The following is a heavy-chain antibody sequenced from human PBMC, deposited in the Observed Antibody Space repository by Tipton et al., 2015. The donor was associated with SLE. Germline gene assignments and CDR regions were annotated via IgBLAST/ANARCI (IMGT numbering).Heavy chain of an antibody. CDR2: ISYDDTKQ. Sequence: SLRLSCAASGFTFSSYAMHWVRQAPGEGLEWVAAISYDDTKQDYADSVKGRFTISRDISRNTLFLQMNSLRSDDTAVYYCASGEKNDFWSGSFFDYWGQGTLVTVPS. D-gene: IGHD3-3*01. CDR1: GFTFSSYA. V-gene: IGHV3-30*03. J-gene: IGHJ4*02. CDR3: ASGEKNDFWSGSFFDY.